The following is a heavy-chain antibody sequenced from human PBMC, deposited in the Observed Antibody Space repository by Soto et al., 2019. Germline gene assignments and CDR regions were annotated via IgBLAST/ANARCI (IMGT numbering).Heavy chain of an antibody. CDR2: ISGSGGST. CDR1: GFTFSSYA. Sequence: GGSLRLSCAASGFTFSSYAMSWVRQAPGKGLEWVSAISGSGGSTYYADSVKGRFTISRDNSKNTLYLQMNSLRAEDTAVYYCAKDRDYGDYGLSLDYWGQGTLVTVSS. J-gene: IGHJ4*02. V-gene: IGHV3-23*01. CDR3: AKDRDYGDYGLSLDY. D-gene: IGHD4-17*01.